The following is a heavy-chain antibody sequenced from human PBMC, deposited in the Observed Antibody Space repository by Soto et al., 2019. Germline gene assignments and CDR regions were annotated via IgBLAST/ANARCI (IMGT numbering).Heavy chain of an antibody. CDR3: ARGSTNYDFWSGKDYYYGMDV. D-gene: IGHD3-3*01. CDR1: GYTFTSYG. Sequence: ASVKVSCKASGYTFTSYGISWVRQAPGQGLEWMGWISAYNGNTNYAQKLQGRVTMTTDTSTSTAYMELRSLRSDDTAVYYCARGSTNYDFWSGKDYYYGMDVWGQGTTVTVSS. CDR2: ISAYNGNT. J-gene: IGHJ6*02. V-gene: IGHV1-18*01.